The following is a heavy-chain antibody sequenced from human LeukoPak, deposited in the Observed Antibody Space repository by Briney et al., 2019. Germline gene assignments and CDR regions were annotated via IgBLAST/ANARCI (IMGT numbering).Heavy chain of an antibody. CDR1: GYTFTSCG. Sequence: ASVKVSCKASGYTFTSCGISWVRQAPGQGLEWMGWISAYNGNTHYAQKLQGRVTMTTDTSTSTAYMELRSLRSDDTAVYYCARGSPRALRYFDWHKNYYYYGMDVWGKGTTVTVSS. J-gene: IGHJ6*04. D-gene: IGHD3-9*01. CDR2: ISAYNGNT. V-gene: IGHV1-18*04. CDR3: ARGSPRALRYFDWHKNYYYYGMDV.